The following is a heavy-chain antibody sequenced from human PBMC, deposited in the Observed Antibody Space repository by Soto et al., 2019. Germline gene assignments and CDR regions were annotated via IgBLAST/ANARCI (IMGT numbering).Heavy chain of an antibody. V-gene: IGHV3-11*01. CDR3: ARAREYYYDSSGYYTLGYYGMAV. Sequence: AGGSLRLSCAASGFTFSDYYMSWIRQAPGKGLEWVSYISSSGSTIYYADSVKGRFTISRDNAKNSLYLQMNSLRAEDTAVYYCARAREYYYDSSGYYTLGYYGMAVWGQGTRVTVSS. CDR1: GFTFSDYY. CDR2: ISSSGSTI. J-gene: IGHJ6*02. D-gene: IGHD3-22*01.